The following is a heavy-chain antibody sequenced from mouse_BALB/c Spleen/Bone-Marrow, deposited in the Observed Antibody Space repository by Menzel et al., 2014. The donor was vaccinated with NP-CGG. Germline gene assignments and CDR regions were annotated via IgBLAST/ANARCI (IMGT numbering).Heavy chain of an antibody. CDR1: GYAFSSYW. Sequence: QVQLQQSGAELVRPGSSGKISCKASGYAFSSYWMTWVKQRPGQGLEWIGQINPGDGETNYNGKFKGKATLTADKSSSTAYMQLSGLTSEDSAVYFCAKVTTGFAYWGQGTLVTVSA. CDR2: INPGDGET. V-gene: IGHV1-80*01. J-gene: IGHJ3*01. D-gene: IGHD2-2*01. CDR3: AKVTTGFAY.